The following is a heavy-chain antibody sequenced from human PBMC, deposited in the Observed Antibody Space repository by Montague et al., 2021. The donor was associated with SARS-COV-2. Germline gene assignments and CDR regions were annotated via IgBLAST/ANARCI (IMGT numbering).Heavy chain of an antibody. CDR2: VHYSGRP. CDR1: GDSISSSSYN. D-gene: IGHD1-1*01. J-gene: IGHJ4*02. CDR3: TRHVHMTWPEPSPGFDY. V-gene: IGHV4-39*01. Sequence: SETLSLTCTVSGDSISSSSYNWGWFRQPPGKGLEWIGSVHYSGRPYYNPSLKSRVTIYVDTSKNQLSLKLSSVTAADTAVYYCTRHVHMTWPEPSPGFDYWGQGTLVTVSS.